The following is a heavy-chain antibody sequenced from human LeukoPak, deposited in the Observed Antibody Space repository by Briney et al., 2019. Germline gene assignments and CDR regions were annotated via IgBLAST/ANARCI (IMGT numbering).Heavy chain of an antibody. CDR1: GFTFSSYG. V-gene: IGHV3-33*01. Sequence: PGRSLRLSCAASGFTFSSYGMHWVRQAPGKGLEWVAIIWYDGSNIYYADSVKGRFTISRDNSKNTLFLQMNSLRAEDTAVYYCARAPPRLDNSGYYPDSWGQGALVTVYS. D-gene: IGHD3-22*01. J-gene: IGHJ4*02. CDR3: ARAPPRLDNSGYYPDS. CDR2: IWYDGSNI.